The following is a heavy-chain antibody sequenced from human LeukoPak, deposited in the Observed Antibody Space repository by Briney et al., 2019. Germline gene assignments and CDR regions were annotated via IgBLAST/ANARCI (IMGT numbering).Heavy chain of an antibody. D-gene: IGHD6-19*01. CDR1: GFTFSSYS. Sequence: GGSLRLSCAASGFTFSSYSMNWVRQAPGKGLEWVSSISSSSSYIYYADSVKGRFTISRDNAKNSLYLQMNSLRAEDTAVYYCARGPQAVAGTDYWGQGTLATVSS. J-gene: IGHJ4*02. CDR2: ISSSSSYI. V-gene: IGHV3-21*01. CDR3: ARGPQAVAGTDY.